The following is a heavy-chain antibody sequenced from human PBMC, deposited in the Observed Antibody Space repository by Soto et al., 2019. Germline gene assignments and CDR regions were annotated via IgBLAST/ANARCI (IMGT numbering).Heavy chain of an antibody. D-gene: IGHD1-20*01. CDR2: VFYTGFT. Sequence: QLQLQESGPGLVKPSETLSLTCAVSGASISGSYYYWAWLRQSPGKGPEWIGSVFYTGFTSYNPSLESRVSVSVDTSKSQFSLKLSAVTAADTAVYYCAPSQKGYNWNYFAHWGQGALVTVSS. V-gene: IGHV4-39*01. CDR3: APSQKGYNWNYFAH. CDR1: GASISGSYYY. J-gene: IGHJ4*02.